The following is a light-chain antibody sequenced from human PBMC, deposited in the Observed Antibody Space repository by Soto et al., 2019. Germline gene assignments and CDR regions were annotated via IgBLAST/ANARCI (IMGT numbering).Light chain of an antibody. J-gene: IGLJ2*01. CDR2: DVS. Sequence: QSVLTQPASVSGSPGQSITISCTGTSSDVGGYNYVSWYQHHPGRAPKLVISDVSHRPSGVSNRFSGSKSGNSASLTISGLQAEDEADYYCTSYTGVNSVVFGGGTKVTVL. V-gene: IGLV2-14*03. CDR1: SSDVGGYNY. CDR3: TSYTGVNSVV.